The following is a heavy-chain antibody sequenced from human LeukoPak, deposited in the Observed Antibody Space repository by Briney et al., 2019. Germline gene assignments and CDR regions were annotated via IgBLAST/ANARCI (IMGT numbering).Heavy chain of an antibody. CDR1: GGSFSGYY. Sequence: SETLSLTCAVYGGSFSGYYWSWIRQPPGKGLEWIGEINHSGSTNYNPSLKSRVTISVDTSKNQFSLKLSSVTAADTAVYYCARVPPEGGSYHFDYWGQGTLVTVSS. CDR2: INHSGST. J-gene: IGHJ4*02. D-gene: IGHD1-26*01. CDR3: ARVPPEGGSYHFDY. V-gene: IGHV4-34*01.